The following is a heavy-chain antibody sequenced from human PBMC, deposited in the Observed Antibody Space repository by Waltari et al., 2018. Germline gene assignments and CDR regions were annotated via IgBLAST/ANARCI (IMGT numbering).Heavy chain of an antibody. CDR3: ARQSVVSAHGDAFDI. J-gene: IGHJ3*02. V-gene: IGHV5-51*01. D-gene: IGHD3-22*01. CDR2: IQPGDSET. Sequence: EEQLLQSGAEMKKPGESLKLSCEASGYTFSNYWIAWVRQKPGKGLAWLGIIQPGDSETKYSPSIQGQVTISVDKSINITYLQWSSLRASDTAIFYCARQSVVSAHGDAFDIWGQGTRVIVSS. CDR1: GYTFSNYW.